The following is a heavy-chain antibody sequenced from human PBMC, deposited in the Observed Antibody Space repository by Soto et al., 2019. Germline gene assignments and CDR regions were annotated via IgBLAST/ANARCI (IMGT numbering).Heavy chain of an antibody. CDR1: GGTLSDHG. D-gene: IGHD3-10*01. J-gene: IGHJ3*01. CDR2: TIPVFNTA. CDR3: ARGVYGSGNYYTGPSAF. Sequence: QVQLEQSGAEVQKPGSSVKVSCKASGGTLSDHGVAWLRQAPGQGLEWMGGTIPVFNTAKYAQKFQGRVTVTADKFTNIAYMELSSLRSEDTAFYFCARGVYGSGNYYTGPSAFWGQGTMVIVSS. V-gene: IGHV1-69*06.